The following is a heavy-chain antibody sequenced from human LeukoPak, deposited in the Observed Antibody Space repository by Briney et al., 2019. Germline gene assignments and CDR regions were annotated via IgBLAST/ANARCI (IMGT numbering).Heavy chain of an antibody. CDR3: SRAKEIAARFAWGMGV. CDR2: TRNKANSFTT. Sequence: PGGSLRLPCVASGFTFSDHHMEWVRQAPGKGLEWVGRTRNKANSFTTEYAASVKGRFTISRDDSKNSLYLQMNSLKTEDTAVYYCSRAKEIAARFAWGMGVWGQGTTVTVSS. J-gene: IGHJ6*02. D-gene: IGHD6-13*01. CDR1: GFTFSDHH. V-gene: IGHV3-72*01.